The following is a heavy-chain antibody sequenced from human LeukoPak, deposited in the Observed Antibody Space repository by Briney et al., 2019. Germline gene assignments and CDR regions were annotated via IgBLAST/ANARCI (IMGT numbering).Heavy chain of an antibody. CDR2: VDGGGGGT. CDR3: AKQSAGSAAWYSLHYDF. CDR1: GFTLSSYA. V-gene: IGHV3-23*01. Sequence: GGSLRLSCAASGFTLSSYAMTWVRQAPGRGLEWVSSVDGGGGGTYYADSVKGRFTISRDNSKDTPYLQMNGLRAEDTAVYFCAKQSAGSAAWYSLHYDFWGQGTLVTVSS. D-gene: IGHD6-13*01. J-gene: IGHJ4*02.